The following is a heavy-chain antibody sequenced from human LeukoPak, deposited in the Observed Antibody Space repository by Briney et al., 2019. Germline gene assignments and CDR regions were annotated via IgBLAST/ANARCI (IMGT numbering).Heavy chain of an antibody. CDR3: AREKFVGDYGWFDP. V-gene: IGHV4-4*07. D-gene: IGHD4-17*01. CDR2: IYTSGST. Sequence: SETLSLTCAVYGGSFSGYYWSWIRQPAGKGLEWIGRIYTSGSTNYNPSLKSRVTMSVDTSKNQFSLKLSSVTAADTAVYYCAREKFVGDYGWFDPWGQGTLVTVSS. CDR1: GGSFSGYY. J-gene: IGHJ5*02.